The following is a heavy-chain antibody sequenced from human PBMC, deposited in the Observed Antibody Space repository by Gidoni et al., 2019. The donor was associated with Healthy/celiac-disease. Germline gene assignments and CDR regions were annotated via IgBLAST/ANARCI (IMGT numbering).Heavy chain of an antibody. CDR3: ARARLSSGYYYGQYFQH. V-gene: IGHV1-69*06. J-gene: IGHJ1*01. D-gene: IGHD3-22*01. CDR1: GGTFRSYA. Sequence: QVQLVQSGAEVKKPGSSVKVSCKASGGTFRSYAISWVRQAPGQGLEWMGGIIPIFGTANYAQKFQGRVTITADKSTSTAYMELSSLRSEDTAVYYCARARLSSGYYYGQYFQHWGQGTLVTVSS. CDR2: IIPIFGTA.